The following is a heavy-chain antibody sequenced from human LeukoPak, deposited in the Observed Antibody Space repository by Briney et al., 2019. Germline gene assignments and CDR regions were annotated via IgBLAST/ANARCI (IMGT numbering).Heavy chain of an antibody. CDR1: NGSVRSYY. CDR3: ARYYDRTGFDY. D-gene: IGHD3-16*01. V-gene: IGHV4-59*08. Sequence: SETLSLTCTVSNGSVRSYYWSWVRQSPGKGLEWIGYIYYSGSTNYNPSLKSRVTISIHTSRNQFSMMLSSVTAADTAMYYCARYYDRTGFDYWGQGTLVTVSS. CDR2: IYYSGST. J-gene: IGHJ4*02.